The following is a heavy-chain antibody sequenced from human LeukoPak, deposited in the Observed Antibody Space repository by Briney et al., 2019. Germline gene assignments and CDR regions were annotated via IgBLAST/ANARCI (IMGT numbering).Heavy chain of an antibody. V-gene: IGHV3-30*04. Sequence: PGGSLRLSCAASGFTFSSYAMHWVRQAPGKGLEWVAVISYDGSNKYYADSVKGRFTISRDNSKNTLYLQMNSLRAEDTAVYYCARALGATHQSRFPPGYWGQGTLVTVSS. CDR2: ISYDGSNK. J-gene: IGHJ4*02. D-gene: IGHD1-26*01. CDR3: ARALGATHQSRFPPGY. CDR1: GFTFSSYA.